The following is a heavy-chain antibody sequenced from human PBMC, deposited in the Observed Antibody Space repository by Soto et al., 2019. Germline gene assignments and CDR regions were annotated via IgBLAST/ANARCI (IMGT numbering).Heavy chain of an antibody. J-gene: IGHJ3*02. CDR3: ARVVYYDSSGHDAFDI. D-gene: IGHD3-22*01. CDR2: TYYRSKWYN. CDR1: GDRVSSNSAA. Sequence: SQTLSLTCDISGDRVSSNSAAWNWIRQSPSRGLEWLGRTYYRSKWYNDYAVSVKSRITINPDTSKNQFSLQLNSVTPEDTAVYYCARVVYYDSSGHDAFDIWGQGTMVTVSS. V-gene: IGHV6-1*01.